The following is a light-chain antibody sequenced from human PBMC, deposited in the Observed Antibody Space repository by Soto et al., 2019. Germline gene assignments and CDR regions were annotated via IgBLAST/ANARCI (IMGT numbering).Light chain of an antibody. V-gene: IGLV2-23*02. J-gene: IGLJ2*01. Sequence: QSALTQPASVSGSPGQSITISCSGTRDDVGRYNLVSWYQHHPGKAPKVVIYEATKRPSGVSGRFSGSKSGNTASLTISGLQADDEAHYYCCSYGGFSTFVSFGGGTKLTVL. CDR3: CSYGGFSTFVS. CDR2: EAT. CDR1: RDDVGRYNL.